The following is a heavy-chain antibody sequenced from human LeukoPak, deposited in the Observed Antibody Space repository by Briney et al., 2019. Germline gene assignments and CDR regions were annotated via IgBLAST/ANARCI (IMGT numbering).Heavy chain of an antibody. V-gene: IGHV3-9*01. CDR1: GFTFDDHA. CDR3: AKSPRDGYNKRFDY. J-gene: IGHJ4*02. D-gene: IGHD5-24*01. CDR2: ISWSRDGV. Sequence: SLRLSCTASGFTFDDHAMHWVRQAPGKGLEWVSGISWSRDGVDYVDSVKGRFTISRDNSKNTLYLQMNSLRAEDTAVYYCAKSPRDGYNKRFDYWGQGTLVTVSS.